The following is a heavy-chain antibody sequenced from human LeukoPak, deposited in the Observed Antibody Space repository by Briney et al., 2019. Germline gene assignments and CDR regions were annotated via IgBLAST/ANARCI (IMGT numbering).Heavy chain of an antibody. Sequence: GGSLRLSCAASGFTFSSYSMNRVRQAPGKGLEWVSSISSSSSYIYYADSVKGRFTISRDNAKNSLYLQMNSLRAEDTAVYYCARDRATIFDYWGQGTLVTVSS. V-gene: IGHV3-21*01. D-gene: IGHD5-12*01. CDR3: ARDRATIFDY. CDR2: ISSSSSYI. CDR1: GFTFSSYS. J-gene: IGHJ4*02.